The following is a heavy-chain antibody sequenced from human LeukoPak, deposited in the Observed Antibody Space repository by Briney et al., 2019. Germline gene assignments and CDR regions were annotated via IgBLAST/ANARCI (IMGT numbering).Heavy chain of an antibody. CDR2: INTDGSST. J-gene: IGHJ4*02. CDR3: ARGGSGSLEPPLDY. D-gene: IGHD1-26*01. Sequence: GGSLRLSCAASGFIFSSYWMHWVRHAPGKGLVWVSRINTDGSSTSYADSVKGRFTISRDNAKNTLYLQMNSLRAEDTAVYYCARGGSGSLEPPLDYWGQGTLVTVSS. CDR1: GFIFSSYW. V-gene: IGHV3-74*01.